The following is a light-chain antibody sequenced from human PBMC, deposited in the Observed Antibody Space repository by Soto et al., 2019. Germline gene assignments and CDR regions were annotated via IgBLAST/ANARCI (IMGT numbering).Light chain of an antibody. CDR3: QQYGSSPTT. J-gene: IGKJ3*01. CDR2: GAS. V-gene: IGKV3-20*01. CDR1: QSVSGTY. Sequence: EIVLTQSPCTLSLSPGERATLSCRASQSVSGTYLAWYQQKPGQAPRLLIYGASSRATGIPDRFSGSGSGTDFTLTISRLEPEDFTVYYCQQYGSSPTTFGPGTKVDIK.